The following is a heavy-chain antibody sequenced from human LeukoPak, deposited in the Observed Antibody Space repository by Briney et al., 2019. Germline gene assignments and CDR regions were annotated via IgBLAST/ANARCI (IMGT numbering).Heavy chain of an antibody. CDR1: GFTFSTYA. D-gene: IGHD4-17*01. J-gene: IGHJ4*02. Sequence: GGSLRLSCAASGFTFSTYAMSWVRQAPGKGLEWVSGISGSGVTTYYTDSVKGRFTISRDNAKNTLYLQIDTMRAEDTAVYCCAKGATTRSTVITYYFDNWGQGTLVTVSS. CDR2: ISGSGVTT. CDR3: AKGATTRSTVITYYFDN. V-gene: IGHV3-23*01.